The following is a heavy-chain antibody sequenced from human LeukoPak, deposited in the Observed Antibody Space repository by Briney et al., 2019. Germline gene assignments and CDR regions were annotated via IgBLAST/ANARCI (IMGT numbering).Heavy chain of an antibody. CDR2: ILFDGSNQ. Sequence: GGSLRLSCAVSGFIFSNYGMHWVRQAPGKGLEWVTFILFDGSNQYYADSVKGRFTISRDNSKNTLYLQMNSLRGDDTSVYYCVKGSGWYFDCWGQGDLVTVSS. CDR3: VKGSGWYFDC. J-gene: IGHJ4*02. CDR1: GFIFSNYG. V-gene: IGHV3-30*02. D-gene: IGHD6-25*01.